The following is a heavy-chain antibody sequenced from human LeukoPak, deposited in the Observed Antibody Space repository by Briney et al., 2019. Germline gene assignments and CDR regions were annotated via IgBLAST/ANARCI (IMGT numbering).Heavy chain of an antibody. CDR1: GFTFNSYG. V-gene: IGHV3-33*01. Sequence: GRSLRLSCAASGFTFNSYGMHWVRQAPGKGLEWVAVIYYDGSGSYYGDSVKGRFTISRDNSKDTLHLQMNSMRAEDTAVYYCARYYGSGRGYYGLDVWGQGTTVTVSS. CDR3: ARYYGSGRGYYGLDV. J-gene: IGHJ6*02. D-gene: IGHD3-10*01. CDR2: IYYDGSGS.